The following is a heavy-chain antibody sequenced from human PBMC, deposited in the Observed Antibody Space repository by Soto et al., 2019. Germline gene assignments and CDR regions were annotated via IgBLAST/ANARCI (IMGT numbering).Heavy chain of an antibody. J-gene: IGHJ4*02. CDR1: GFSLSTSGVG. CDR2: IYWDDDK. CDR3: AHTLWFGEFPDFDY. V-gene: IGHV2-5*02. Sequence: QITLKESGPTLVKPTQPLTLTCTFSGFSLSTSGVGVGWIRQPPGKALEWLALIYWDDDKRYSPSLKSRLTITTDTSKNQVVLTMTNMDPVDTATYYCAHTLWFGEFPDFDYWGQGTRVTVSS. D-gene: IGHD3-10*01.